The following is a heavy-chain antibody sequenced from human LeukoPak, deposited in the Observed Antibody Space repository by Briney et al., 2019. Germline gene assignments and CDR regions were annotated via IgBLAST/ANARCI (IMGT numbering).Heavy chain of an antibody. CDR3: ASRWVLTGEPC. CDR2: ISHSGST. J-gene: IGHJ4*02. Sequence: SETLSLTCAVPGDSISSNNWWTWVRQPPGKGLEWIGEISHSGSTNYNPSLKSRVSISMDKTNNQFSLRLSSVTAADTAVYYCASRWVLTGEPCWGQGTLVTVSS. D-gene: IGHD1-20*01. V-gene: IGHV4-4*02. CDR1: GDSISSNNW.